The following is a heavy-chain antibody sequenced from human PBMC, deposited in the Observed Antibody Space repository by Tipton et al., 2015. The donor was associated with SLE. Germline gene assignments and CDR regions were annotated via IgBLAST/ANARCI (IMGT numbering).Heavy chain of an antibody. D-gene: IGHD1-1*01. CDR3: VRGGLQHAFDL. V-gene: IGHV3-74*01. CDR1: GFTFTSHW. CDR2: INNEGTYT. J-gene: IGHJ3*01. Sequence: GSLRLSCAASGFTFTSHWMHWVRQAPGKGLMWVSRINNEGTYTEFADSVKGRFTFSRDNAKKTLHLQMNSLEVEDTAVYYCVRGGLQHAFDLWGQGTMVTVSS.